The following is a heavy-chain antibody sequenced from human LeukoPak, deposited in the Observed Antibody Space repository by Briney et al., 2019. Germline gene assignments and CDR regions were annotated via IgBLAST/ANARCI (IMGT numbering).Heavy chain of an antibody. CDR1: GGSISSGSYY. J-gene: IGHJ3*02. Sequence: PSETLSLTCTVSGGSISSGSYYWSWIRQPAGKGLEWIGRIYTSGSTNYNPSLKSRVTISVDTSKNQFSLKLSSVTAADTAVYYCARALGSRYYYDSSGYPENAFDIWGQGTMVTVSS. CDR2: IYTSGST. V-gene: IGHV4-61*02. CDR3: ARALGSRYYYDSSGYPENAFDI. D-gene: IGHD3-22*01.